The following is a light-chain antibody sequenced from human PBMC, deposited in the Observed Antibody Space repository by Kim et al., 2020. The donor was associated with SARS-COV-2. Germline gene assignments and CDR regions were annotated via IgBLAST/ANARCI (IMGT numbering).Light chain of an antibody. CDR2: QDS. J-gene: IGLJ2*01. V-gene: IGLV3-1*01. Sequence: VSPGPTASLTCSGDKVGDKYACWYQQKPGQCPVLVIYQDSKRPSGIPERFSGSNSGNTATLTISGTQAMDEADYYCQAWDSSTVVFGGGTQRTVL. CDR1: KVGDKY. CDR3: QAWDSSTVV.